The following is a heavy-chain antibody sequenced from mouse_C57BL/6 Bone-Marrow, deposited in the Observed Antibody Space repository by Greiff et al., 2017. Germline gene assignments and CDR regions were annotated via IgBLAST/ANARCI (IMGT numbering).Heavy chain of an antibody. CDR3: ARKGGSSYDY. D-gene: IGHD1-1*01. V-gene: IGHV5-6*01. Sequence: EVKLVESGGDLVKPGGSLKLSCAASGFTFSSYGMSWVRQTPDKRLEWVATISSGGSYTYYPDSVKGRFTISRDNAKNTLYLQMSSLKSEDTAMYYCARKGGSSYDYWGQGTLVTVSA. J-gene: IGHJ3*01. CDR1: GFTFSSYG. CDR2: ISSGGSYT.